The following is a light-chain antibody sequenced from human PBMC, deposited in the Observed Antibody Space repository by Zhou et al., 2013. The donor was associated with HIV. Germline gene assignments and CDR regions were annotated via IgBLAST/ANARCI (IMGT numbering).Light chain of an antibody. V-gene: IGKV1-39*01. CDR2: AAS. J-gene: IGKJ1*01. Sequence: DIQMTQSPSSLSASVGDRVTITCRASQNISSYLNWYQQKPGKAPKLLIYAASSLQSGVPSRFSGSGSGTDFTLTISSLQPEDFATYYCQLTYSTPRTFGQGTKVEIK. CDR3: QLTYSTPRT. CDR1: QNISSY.